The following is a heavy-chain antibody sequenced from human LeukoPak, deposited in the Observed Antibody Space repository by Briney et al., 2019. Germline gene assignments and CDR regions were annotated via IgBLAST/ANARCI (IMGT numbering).Heavy chain of an antibody. Sequence: PSETLSLTCTVSGGSISSSSYYWAWIRQPPRKGLEWIGSIYYSGSTYYNPSLKSRVTISVDTSKNQFSLKLSSVTAADTAVYYCARGGFEWLPLRYYFDYWGQGTLVTVSS. CDR2: IYYSGST. D-gene: IGHD5-12*01. J-gene: IGHJ4*02. V-gene: IGHV4-39*07. CDR1: GGSISSSSYY. CDR3: ARGGFEWLPLRYYFDY.